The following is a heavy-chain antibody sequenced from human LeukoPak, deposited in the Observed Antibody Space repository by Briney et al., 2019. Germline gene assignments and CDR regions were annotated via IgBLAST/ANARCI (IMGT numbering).Heavy chain of an antibody. Sequence: SETLSLTCAVYGGSFSGYYWSWIRQPPGKGLEWIGEINHSGSTNYNPSLKSRVTISVDTSKNQFSLKLSSVTAADTAVYYCARRIVVVTTDNWFDPWGQGTLVTLSS. CDR2: INHSGST. CDR3: ARRIVVVTTDNWFDP. CDR1: GGSFSGYY. D-gene: IGHD3-22*01. V-gene: IGHV4-34*01. J-gene: IGHJ5*02.